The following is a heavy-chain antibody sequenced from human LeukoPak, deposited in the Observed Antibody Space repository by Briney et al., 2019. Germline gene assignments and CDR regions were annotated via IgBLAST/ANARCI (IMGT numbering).Heavy chain of an antibody. J-gene: IGHJ6*02. CDR3: ARGGSYYYYYGMDV. V-gene: IGHV3-48*01. CDR1: GFTFSSYA. D-gene: IGHD1-26*01. Sequence: GRSLRLSCAASGFTFSSYAMHWVRQAPGKGLEWVSYISSSSSTIYYADSVKGRFTISRDNAKNSLYLQMNSLRAEDTAVYYCARGGSYYYYYGMDVWGQGTTVTVSS. CDR2: ISSSSSTI.